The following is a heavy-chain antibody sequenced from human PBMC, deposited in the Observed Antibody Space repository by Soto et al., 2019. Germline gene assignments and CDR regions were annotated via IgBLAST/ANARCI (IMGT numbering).Heavy chain of an antibody. CDR2: IYYSGST. V-gene: IGHV4-31*03. CDR1: GGSISSGGYY. CDR3: ARSPVLRFLEWLLFDS. Sequence: QVQLQESGPGLVKPSQTLSLTCTVSGGSISSGGYYWSWIRQHPGKGLEWIGYIYYSGSTYYNPSLKSRVTISVDTSKNQFSLKLSSVTAADTAVYYCARSPVLRFLEWLLFDSWGQGTLVTVSS. J-gene: IGHJ4*02. D-gene: IGHD3-3*01.